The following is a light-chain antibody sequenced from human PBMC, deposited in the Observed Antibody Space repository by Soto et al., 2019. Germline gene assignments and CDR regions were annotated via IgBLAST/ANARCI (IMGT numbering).Light chain of an antibody. Sequence: QSVLTQPPSASGTPGQRVTISCSGSSSNLGTNSVYWYQHLPGTAPKLLIYSNNQRPSGVPDRFSGSKSGTSASLAISGLRSEDEADYYCAAWDDSLSGLVFGRGTKLTVL. CDR1: SSNLGTNS. CDR3: AAWDDSLSGLV. CDR2: SNN. J-gene: IGLJ2*01. V-gene: IGLV1-47*02.